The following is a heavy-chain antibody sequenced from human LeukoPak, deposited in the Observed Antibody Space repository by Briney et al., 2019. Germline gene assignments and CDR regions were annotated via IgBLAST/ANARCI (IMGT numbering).Heavy chain of an antibody. Sequence: QPGGSLRLSCAASGFTFDDYATHWVRQAPGKGLEWVSGISWNSGSIGYADSVKGRFTISRDNAKNSLYLQMNSLRAEDTALYYCARMANGNYWGQGTLVTVSS. CDR2: ISWNSGSI. J-gene: IGHJ4*02. CDR3: ARMANGNY. D-gene: IGHD2-8*01. V-gene: IGHV3-9*01. CDR1: GFTFDDYA.